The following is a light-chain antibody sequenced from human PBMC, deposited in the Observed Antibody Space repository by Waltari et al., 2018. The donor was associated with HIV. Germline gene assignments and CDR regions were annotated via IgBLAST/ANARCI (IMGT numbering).Light chain of an antibody. Sequence: QSVLTQPPSASETPGQRVTISCSGSSSNIGSNYVYWYQHLPGTAPKLLIYRNNPRPPGVPDRFSGSKSGTPASLAIRGLRSEDEADYYCAAWGDSLTSFVFGTGTKVTGL. CDR3: AAWGDSLTSFV. CDR1: SSNIGSNY. CDR2: RNN. V-gene: IGLV1-47*01. J-gene: IGLJ1*01.